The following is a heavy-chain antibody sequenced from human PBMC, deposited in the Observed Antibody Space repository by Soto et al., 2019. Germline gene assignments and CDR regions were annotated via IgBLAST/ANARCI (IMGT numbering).Heavy chain of an antibody. Sequence: EVQLVESGGGLVQPGRSLRLSCAASGFTFDDYAMHWVRQAPGKGLEWVSGISWNSGSIGYADSVKGRFTISRDNSKNTLYLQMNSLRAEDTAVYYCAKGPWKEGDDAFDIWGQGTMVTVSS. V-gene: IGHV3-9*01. CDR2: ISWNSGSI. D-gene: IGHD1-1*01. CDR3: AKGPWKEGDDAFDI. CDR1: GFTFDDYA. J-gene: IGHJ3*02.